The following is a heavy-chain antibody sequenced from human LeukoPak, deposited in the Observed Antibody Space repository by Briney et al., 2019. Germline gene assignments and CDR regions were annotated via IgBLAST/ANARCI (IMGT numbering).Heavy chain of an antibody. V-gene: IGHV4-59*08. J-gene: IGHJ3*02. CDR1: GGSISSYY. CDR3: ARFTIVGATALVSAFDI. CDR2: IYYSGST. Sequence: SETLSLTCTVSGGSISSYYWSWIRQPRGKGLEWIGYIYYSGSTNYNPSLKSRVTISVDTSKNQFSLKLSSVTAADTAVYYCARFTIVGATALVSAFDIWGQGTMVTVSS. D-gene: IGHD1-26*01.